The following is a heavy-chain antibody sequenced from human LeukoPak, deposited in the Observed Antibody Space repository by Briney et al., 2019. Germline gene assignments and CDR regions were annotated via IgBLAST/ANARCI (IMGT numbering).Heavy chain of an antibody. CDR1: GFTFSSYG. D-gene: IGHD6-13*01. J-gene: IGHJ4*02. CDR2: ISYDGSNK. Sequence: PGRSLRLSCAASGFTFSSYGMHWVRQAPGKGLEWVAVISYDGSNKYYADSVKGRFTISRDNSKNTLYLQMNSLRAEDTAVYYCAKAAYSSSCFDYWGQGTLVTVSS. CDR3: AKAAYSSSCFDY. V-gene: IGHV3-30*18.